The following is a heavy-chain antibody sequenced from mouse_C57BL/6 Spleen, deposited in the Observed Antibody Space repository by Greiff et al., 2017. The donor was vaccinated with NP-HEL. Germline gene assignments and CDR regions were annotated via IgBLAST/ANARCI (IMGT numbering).Heavy chain of an antibody. D-gene: IGHD1-1*01. CDR1: GYTFTSYD. CDR3: ARPSVVAKDWYFDV. Sequence: QVQLKESGPELVKPGASVKLSCKASGYTFTSYDINWVKQRPGQGLEWIGWIYPRDGSTKYNEKFKGKATLTVDTSSSTAYMERHSLTSEDSAVYFCARPSVVAKDWYFDVWGTGTTVTVSS. CDR2: IYPRDGST. V-gene: IGHV1-85*01. J-gene: IGHJ1*03.